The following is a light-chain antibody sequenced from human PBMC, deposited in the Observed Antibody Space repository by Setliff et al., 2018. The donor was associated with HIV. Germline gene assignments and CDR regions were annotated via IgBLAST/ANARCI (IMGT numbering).Light chain of an antibody. CDR1: SSDVGGYNY. Sequence: QSALTQPASVSGSPGQSITISCTGTSSDVGGYNYVSWYQQHPGKAPKLMIYDVSKRPSGVSNRFSGSKSGNTASLTISGLQAEDEADYYCQSYDSRLSYVVGTGTKV. V-gene: IGLV2-14*01. CDR3: QSYDSRLSYV. CDR2: DVS. J-gene: IGLJ1*01.